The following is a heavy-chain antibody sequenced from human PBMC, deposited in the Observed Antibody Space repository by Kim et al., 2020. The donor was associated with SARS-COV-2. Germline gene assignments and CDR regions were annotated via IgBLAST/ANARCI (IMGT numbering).Heavy chain of an antibody. Sequence: SETLSLTCAVSGGSISSSNWWSWVRQPPGKGLEWIGEIYHSGSTNYNPSLKSRVTISVDKSKNQFSLKLSSVTAADTAVYYCAGYGDPPSGFDPWGQGTLVTVSS. CDR1: GGSISSSNW. CDR3: AGYGDPPSGFDP. J-gene: IGHJ5*02. V-gene: IGHV4-4*02. CDR2: IYHSGST. D-gene: IGHD4-17*01.